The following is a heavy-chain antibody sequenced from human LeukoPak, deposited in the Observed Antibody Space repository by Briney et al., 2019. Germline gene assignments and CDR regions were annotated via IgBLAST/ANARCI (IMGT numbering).Heavy chain of an antibody. CDR1: GFTFSSYA. J-gene: IGHJ4*02. CDR2: ISYDGSNK. V-gene: IGHV3-30-3*01. Sequence: PGRSLRLSCAASGFTFSSYAMHWVRQAPGKGLEWVAVISYDGSNKYYADSVKGRFTISRDNSKNTLYLQMNSLRAEDTAVYYCARDFGDSSGYHIDYWGQGTLVTVSP. D-gene: IGHD3-22*01. CDR3: ARDFGDSSGYHIDY.